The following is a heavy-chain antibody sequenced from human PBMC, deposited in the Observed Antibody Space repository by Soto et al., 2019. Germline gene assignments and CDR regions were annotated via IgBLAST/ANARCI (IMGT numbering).Heavy chain of an antibody. CDR1: GFTFSNAW. D-gene: IGHD3-22*01. CDR3: TTALHTTYYYDSSGPDQSV. Sequence: GGSLRLSCAASGFTFSNAWMNWVRQAPGKGLEWVGRIKSKTDGGTTDYAAPVKGRFTISRDDSKNTLYLQMNSLKTEDTAVYYCTTALHTTYYYDSSGPDQSVWGQGTLVTVSS. J-gene: IGHJ4*02. CDR2: IKSKTDGGTT. V-gene: IGHV3-15*07.